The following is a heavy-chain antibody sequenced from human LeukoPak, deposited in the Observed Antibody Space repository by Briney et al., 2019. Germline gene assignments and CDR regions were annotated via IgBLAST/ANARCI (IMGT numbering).Heavy chain of an antibody. V-gene: IGHV4-39*07. Sequence: PSETLSLTCTVSGGSISSSSYYWGWIRQPPGKGLEWIGSIYYSGSTYYNPSLKSRVTISVDTSKNQFSLKLSSVTAADTAVYYCARRDIRYFDWLLYRGFDYWGQGTLVTVSS. CDR2: IYYSGST. J-gene: IGHJ4*02. CDR3: ARRDIRYFDWLLYRGFDY. D-gene: IGHD3-9*01. CDR1: GGSISSSSYY.